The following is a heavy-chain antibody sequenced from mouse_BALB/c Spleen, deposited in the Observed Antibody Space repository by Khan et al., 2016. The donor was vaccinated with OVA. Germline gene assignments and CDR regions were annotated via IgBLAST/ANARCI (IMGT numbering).Heavy chain of an antibody. D-gene: IGHD1-1*01. Sequence: VQLQQSGAELMKPGASVKISCKATGYTFSSYWIEWVKQRPGHGLEWIGEILPGSGSTNYNEKFKGKATFTADTSSNTAYLQLSSLPSEDSAVYYGARQYYYGSGLGSMDYWGQGTSVTVSS. CDR3: ARQYYYGSGLGSMDY. V-gene: IGHV1-9*01. CDR2: ILPGSGST. CDR1: GYTFSSYW. J-gene: IGHJ4*01.